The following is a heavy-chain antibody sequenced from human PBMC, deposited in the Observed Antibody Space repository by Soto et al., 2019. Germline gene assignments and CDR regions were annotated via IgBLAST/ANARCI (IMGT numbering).Heavy chain of an antibody. CDR2: ISYSGST. Sequence: PSETLSLTCTVSGASMSSHYWTWLRQSPGKGLEWIGYISYSGSTYYNPSHKSRVTISADTSRNQFSLKLSAEISADTAVYYCARADPDASVGYWGQGTLVTVSS. CDR3: ARADPDASVGY. V-gene: IGHV4-59*11. J-gene: IGHJ4*02. D-gene: IGHD3-16*01. CDR1: GASMSSHY.